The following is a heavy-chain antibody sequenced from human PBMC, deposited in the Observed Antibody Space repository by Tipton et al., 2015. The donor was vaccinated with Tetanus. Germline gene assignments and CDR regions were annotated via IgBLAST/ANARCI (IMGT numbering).Heavy chain of an antibody. V-gene: IGHV3-48*04. CDR1: GFTLSSFH. CDR2: ITSTSSTM. Sequence: SLRLSCAASGFTLSSFHMSWVRQAPGKGLEWVSYITSTSSTMSYADSVKGRFTISRDNAKNSLFLQMSSLRAEDTAVYYCARELELRFSIYYYYGMAVWGQWTTVTVSS. CDR3: ARELELRFSIYYYYGMAV. D-gene: IGHD1-7*01. J-gene: IGHJ6*02.